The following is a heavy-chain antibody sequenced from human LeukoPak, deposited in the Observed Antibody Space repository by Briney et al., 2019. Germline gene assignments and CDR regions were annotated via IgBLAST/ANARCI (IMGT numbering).Heavy chain of an antibody. J-gene: IGHJ5*02. CDR2: INAGNGNT. V-gene: IGHV1-3*01. CDR1: GYTFTNYA. CDR3: ARAPRGNSGYCSSTSCTDHRYNWFDP. Sequence: ASVKVSCKASGYTFTNYAMHWVRQAPGQRLEWMGWINAGNGNTKYSQKFQGRVTITRDTSASTAYMEVSSLRPEDTAVYYCARAPRGNSGYCSSTSCTDHRYNWFDPWGQGTLVTVSS. D-gene: IGHD2-2*01.